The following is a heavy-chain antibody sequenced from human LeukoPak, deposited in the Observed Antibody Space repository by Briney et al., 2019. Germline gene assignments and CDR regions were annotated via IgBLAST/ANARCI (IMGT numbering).Heavy chain of an antibody. D-gene: IGHD3-10*01. CDR1: GGSISSYY. CDR2: IYYSGST. Sequence: SETLSLTCTVSGGSISSYYWSWIRRPPGKGLEWIGYIYYSGSTNYNPSLKSRVTIPVDTSKNQFSLKLSSVTAADTAVYYCARHYYGSGSYLLDPWGQGTLVTVSS. J-gene: IGHJ5*02. CDR3: ARHYYGSGSYLLDP. V-gene: IGHV4-59*08.